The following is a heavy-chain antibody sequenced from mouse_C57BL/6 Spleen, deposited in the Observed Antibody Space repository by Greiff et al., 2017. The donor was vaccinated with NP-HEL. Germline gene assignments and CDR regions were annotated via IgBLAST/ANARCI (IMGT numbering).Heavy chain of an antibody. CDR1: GFTFSSYA. CDR2: ISDGGSYT. V-gene: IGHV5-4*01. Sequence: EVQRVESGGGLVKPGGSLKLSCAASGFTFSSYAMSWVRQTPEKRLEWVATISDGGSYTYYPDNVKGRFTISRDNAKNNLYLQMSHLKSEDTAMYYCARDNYYGSSWYFDVWGTGTTVTVSS. J-gene: IGHJ1*03. D-gene: IGHD1-1*01. CDR3: ARDNYYGSSWYFDV.